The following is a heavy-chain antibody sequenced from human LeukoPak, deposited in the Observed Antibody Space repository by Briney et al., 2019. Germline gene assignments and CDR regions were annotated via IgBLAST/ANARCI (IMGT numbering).Heavy chain of an antibody. CDR1: GGSIINHF. CDR3: ARGGDGYNFGDY. D-gene: IGHD5-24*01. Sequence: SETLSLTCTVSGGSIINHFWSWIRQPPGKGLEWIGYIYHSGTISYNPSLKSRVAISVDTSKNQFSLRLIPMTPADTAVYYCARGGDGYNFGDYWGQGILVTVSS. V-gene: IGHV4-59*11. CDR2: IYHSGTI. J-gene: IGHJ4*02.